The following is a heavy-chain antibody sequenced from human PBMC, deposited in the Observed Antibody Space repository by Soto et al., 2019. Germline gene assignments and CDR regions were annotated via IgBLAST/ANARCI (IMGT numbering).Heavy chain of an antibody. D-gene: IGHD5-12*01. CDR1: GGSISSYY. CDR3: AGGTDGKKVAY. V-gene: IGHV4-59*01. Sequence: SETLSLTCTVSGGSISSYYWSWIRQPPGKGLEWIGYFFYTGSTNYNPSLESRLTMSVDVSKNHFSLRLNSVTAADTAVYYCAGGTDGKKVAYWGQGALVTVSS. CDR2: FFYTGST. J-gene: IGHJ4*02.